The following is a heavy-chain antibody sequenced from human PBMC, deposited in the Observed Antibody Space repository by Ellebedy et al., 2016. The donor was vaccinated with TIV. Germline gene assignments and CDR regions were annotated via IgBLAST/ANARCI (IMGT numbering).Heavy chain of an antibody. CDR1: GFTFSSSW. CDR3: VTLDYFGGGRRAPDI. Sequence: GGSLRLSCAASGFTFSSSWVHWVRQVPGKGLVWVARINGDGSNIGYADSVKGRFTISRNNAKNSLYLQMNRLRAEDTAVFYCVTLDYFGGGRRAPDIWGQGTMVTVSS. V-gene: IGHV3-74*01. J-gene: IGHJ3*02. CDR2: INGDGSNI. D-gene: IGHD2-21*01.